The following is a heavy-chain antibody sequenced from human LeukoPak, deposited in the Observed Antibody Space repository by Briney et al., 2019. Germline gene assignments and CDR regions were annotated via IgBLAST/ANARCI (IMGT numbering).Heavy chain of an antibody. CDR1: GGSISSHY. CDR2: IYYSGST. Sequence: SETLSLTCTISGGSISSHYWSWIRQPPGKGLEWIGYIYYSGSTNYNPSLKSRVTISVDTSKNQFSLKLSSVTAADTAVYYCASAGYSGYDHYYYYYMDVWGKGTTVTVSS. CDR3: ASAGYSGYDHYYYYYMDV. V-gene: IGHV4-59*11. D-gene: IGHD5-12*01. J-gene: IGHJ6*03.